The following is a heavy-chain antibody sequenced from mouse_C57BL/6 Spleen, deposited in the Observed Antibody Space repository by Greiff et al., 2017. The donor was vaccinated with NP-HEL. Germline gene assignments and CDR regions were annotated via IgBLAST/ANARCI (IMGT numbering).Heavy chain of an antibody. CDR2: ISSGSSTI. CDR1: GFTFSDYG. D-gene: IGHD2-2*01. Sequence: EVMLVESGGGLVKPGGSLKLSCAASGFTFSDYGMHWVRQAPEKGLAWVAYISSGSSTIYYADTVKGRFTISRDNATHTLFLQMTSLRSEDTAMYYCARHYGYDYAMDYWGQGTSVTVSS. J-gene: IGHJ4*01. CDR3: ARHYGYDYAMDY. V-gene: IGHV5-17*01.